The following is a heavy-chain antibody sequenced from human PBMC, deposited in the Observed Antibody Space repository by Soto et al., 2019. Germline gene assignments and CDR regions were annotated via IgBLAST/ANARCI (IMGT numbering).Heavy chain of an antibody. D-gene: IGHD2-21*01. Sequence: QVQLVQSGAEVKKPGSSVKVSCKASGGTFSSYAISWVRQAPGQGLEWMGGIIPIFGTANYAQKFQGRVTITAYKSTSTAYMELSSLRSEDTAVYYCASMSQGLWWSSGGIDDDDWGQGTLVTVSS. CDR1: GGTFSSYA. V-gene: IGHV1-69*06. CDR2: IIPIFGTA. J-gene: IGHJ4*02. CDR3: ASMSQGLWWSSGGIDDDD.